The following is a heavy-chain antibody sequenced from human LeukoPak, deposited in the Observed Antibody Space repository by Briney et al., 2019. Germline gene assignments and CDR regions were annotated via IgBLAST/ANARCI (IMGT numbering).Heavy chain of an antibody. CDR3: AKRNTMVRGGPCFDY. J-gene: IGHJ4*02. D-gene: IGHD3-10*01. CDR2: IFGNGDTT. Sequence: GGSLRLSCAASGFTFSGSAMHWVRRAPGKGLEWVSIIFGNGDTTYYADSVKGRFTVSRDNSKDTLYLQMNDLRPDDTAIYYCAKRNTMVRGGPCFDYWGQGLLVTVSS. CDR1: GFTFSGSA. V-gene: IGHV3-23*01.